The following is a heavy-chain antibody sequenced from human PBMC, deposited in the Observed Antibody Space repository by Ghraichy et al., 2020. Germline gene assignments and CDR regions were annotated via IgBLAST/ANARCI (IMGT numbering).Heavy chain of an antibody. D-gene: IGHD2-2*01. V-gene: IGHV3-23*01. CDR2: ISDSAVNT. J-gene: IGHJ6*02. CDR3: AKEGSGWYQLVAGNYYGMDV. CDR1: GFTFKTYA. Sequence: GGSLRLSCAASGFTFKTYAMNWVRQAPGKGLEWVSAISDSAVNTYYAESVKGRFTISRDNSKTTLFLQMNSLRAEDTALYYCAKEGSGWYQLVAGNYYGMDVWGYGTTVTGSS.